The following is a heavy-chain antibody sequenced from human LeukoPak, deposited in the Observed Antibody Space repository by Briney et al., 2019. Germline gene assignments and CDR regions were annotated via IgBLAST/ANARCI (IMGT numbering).Heavy chain of an antibody. D-gene: IGHD3-9*01. Sequence: SETLSLTCTVSGGSISSGDYYWSWIRQPPGKGLEWIGYIYYSGSTYYNPSLKSRVTISVDTSKNQFSLKLSSVTAADTAVYYCARDQYYDILTGYYADAFDIWGQGTMVTVSS. CDR2: IYYSGST. CDR1: GGSISSGDYY. CDR3: ARDQYYDILTGYYADAFDI. J-gene: IGHJ3*02. V-gene: IGHV4-30-4*01.